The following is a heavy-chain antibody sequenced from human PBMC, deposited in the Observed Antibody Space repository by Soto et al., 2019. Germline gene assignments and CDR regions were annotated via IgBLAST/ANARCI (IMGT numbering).Heavy chain of an antibody. V-gene: IGHV1-18*01. Sequence: ASVKVSCKTSGYTFTNFGLSWVRQAPGQGLEGVGWISAYNGNTNYAQNFQGRVTMTTDTSTSTAYMELRSLRSDDTAVYYCARDPAVLLFFWESPYYYYGMDVCGQGTTVPVSS. CDR2: ISAYNGNT. CDR1: GYTFTNFG. D-gene: IGHD3-10*01. CDR3: ARDPAVLLFFWESPYYYYGMDV. J-gene: IGHJ6*02.